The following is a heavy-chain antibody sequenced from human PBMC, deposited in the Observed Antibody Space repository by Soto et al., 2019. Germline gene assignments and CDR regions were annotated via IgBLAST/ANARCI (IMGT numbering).Heavy chain of an antibody. J-gene: IGHJ4*02. Sequence: QVQLVESGGGVVQPGRSLRLSCAASGFTFSSYGMHWVRQAPGKGLEWVAVIWYDGSNKYYADSVKGRFTISRDNSKNTLYLQMNSLRAEDTAVYYCARAPHWTNGVCYNDYWGQGTLVTVSS. CDR2: IWYDGSNK. D-gene: IGHD2-8*01. CDR1: GFTFSSYG. CDR3: ARAPHWTNGVCYNDY. V-gene: IGHV3-33*01.